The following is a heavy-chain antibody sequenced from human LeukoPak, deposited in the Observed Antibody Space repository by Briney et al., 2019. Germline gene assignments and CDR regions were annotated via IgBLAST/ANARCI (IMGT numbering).Heavy chain of an antibody. CDR3: ARFRSGGTFRASLYYYYYYMDV. J-gene: IGHJ6*03. Sequence: GGSLRLSCAASGFTFDDYGLSWVRQAPGKGLEWVSTINWNGGSTGYADSVKGRFTISRDNSKNTLYLQMNSLRAEDTAVYYCARFRSGGTFRASLYYYYYYMDVWGKGTTVTVSS. CDR1: GFTFDDYG. D-gene: IGHD2-15*01. CDR2: INWNGGST. V-gene: IGHV3-20*04.